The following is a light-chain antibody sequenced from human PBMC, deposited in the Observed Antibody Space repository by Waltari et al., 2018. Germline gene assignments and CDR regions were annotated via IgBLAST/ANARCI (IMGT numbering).Light chain of an antibody. J-gene: IGLJ2*01. CDR1: NIGTYS. CDR2: DDN. Sequence: SIILTQPPSLSVAPGQTASIACGGNNIGTYSVHWYQPKPAQAPILVIYDDNDRPSGIPERFSGSTSGNTATLTIRRVDPGDEAAYYCQVWDNFIDHPVFGGGTKLTVL. CDR3: QVWDNFIDHPV. V-gene: IGLV3-21*02.